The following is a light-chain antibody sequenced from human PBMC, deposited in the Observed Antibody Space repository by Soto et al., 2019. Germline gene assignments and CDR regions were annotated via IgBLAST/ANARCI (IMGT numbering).Light chain of an antibody. V-gene: IGKV4-1*01. CDR3: XXXXXXXIT. J-gene: IGKJ5*01. Sequence: DIVMTQSPDSLAVSLGERATINCKSSQSVLYSSSNKNYLAWFQQKPGQPPKLLIYWASTRESGVPDRFSGSGSGTDFTLTISSLXXXXXXXXXXXXXXXXXITFGQGTRLEIK. CDR2: WAS. CDR1: QSVLYSSSNKNY.